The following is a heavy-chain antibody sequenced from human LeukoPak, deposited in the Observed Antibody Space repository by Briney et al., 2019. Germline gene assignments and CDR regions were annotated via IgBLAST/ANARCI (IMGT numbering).Heavy chain of an antibody. D-gene: IGHD1-1*01. J-gene: IGHJ4*02. CDR2: IYYSGSA. CDR1: GGSISSYY. CDR3: ARGGYNWNDGETQTLDY. V-gene: IGHV4-59*01. Sequence: SETLSLTCTVSGGSISSYYWSWIRQPPGKGLEWIGYIYYSGSANYNPSLKSRVTISVDTSKNQFSLRLSSVTAADTAVYYCARGGYNWNDGETQTLDYWGQGTLVTVSS.